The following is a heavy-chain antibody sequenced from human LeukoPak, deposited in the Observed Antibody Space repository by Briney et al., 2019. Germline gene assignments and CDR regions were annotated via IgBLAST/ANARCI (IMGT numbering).Heavy chain of an antibody. CDR1: GFTFSSYH. Sequence: PGGSLRLSCAVSGFTFSSYHMNWVRQAPGKGLEWVSSIGSSGSYIYYADSLTGRFTISRDNAKNSLYLQMNSLRAEDTAMYYCARDWAYCSGGSCHMDVWGKGTTVTISS. D-gene: IGHD2-15*01. J-gene: IGHJ6*03. CDR3: ARDWAYCSGGSCHMDV. V-gene: IGHV3-21*01. CDR2: IGSSGSYI.